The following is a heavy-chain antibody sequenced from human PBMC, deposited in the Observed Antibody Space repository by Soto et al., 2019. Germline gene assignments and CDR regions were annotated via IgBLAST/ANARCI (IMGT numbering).Heavy chain of an antibody. CDR2: ISWNSGSI. CDR3: AKDRYYDSSGPTVDY. D-gene: IGHD3-22*01. J-gene: IGHJ4*02. V-gene: IGHV3-9*01. Sequence: EVQLVESGGGLVQPGRSLRLSCAASGFTFDDYAMHWVRQAPGKGLEWVSGISWNSGSIGYADSVKGRFTISRDNAKKSLYLQMNSLRAEDTALYYCAKDRYYDSSGPTVDYWGQGTLVTVSS. CDR1: GFTFDDYA.